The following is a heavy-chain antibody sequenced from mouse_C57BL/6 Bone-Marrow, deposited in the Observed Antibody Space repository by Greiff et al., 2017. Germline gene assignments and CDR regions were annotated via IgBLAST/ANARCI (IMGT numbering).Heavy chain of an antibody. CDR3: ARHYYGSSYWYFDV. V-gene: IGHV5-17*01. CDR1: GFTFSDYG. Sequence: EVMLVESGGGLVKPGGSLKLSCAASGFTFSDYGMHWVRQAPEKGLEWVAYISSGSSTIYDADTVKGRFTISRDNAKNTLFLQMTSLRAEDTAMYYCARHYYGSSYWYFDVWGTGTTVTVSS. J-gene: IGHJ1*03. D-gene: IGHD1-1*01. CDR2: ISSGSSTI.